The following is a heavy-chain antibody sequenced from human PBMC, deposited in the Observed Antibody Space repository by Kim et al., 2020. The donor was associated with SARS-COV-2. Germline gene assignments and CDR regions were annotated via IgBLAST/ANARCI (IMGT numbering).Heavy chain of an antibody. D-gene: IGHD1-20*01. CDR1: GYTFTGYY. V-gene: IGHV1-2*04. CDR3: AITEGQVSSQFDY. J-gene: IGHJ4*02. CDR2: INPNSGGT. Sequence: ASVKVSCKASGYTFTGYYMHWVRQAPGQGLEWMGWINPNSGGTNYAQKFQGWVTMTRDTSISTAYMELSRLRSDDTAVYYCAITEGQVSSQFDYWGQGTLVTVSS.